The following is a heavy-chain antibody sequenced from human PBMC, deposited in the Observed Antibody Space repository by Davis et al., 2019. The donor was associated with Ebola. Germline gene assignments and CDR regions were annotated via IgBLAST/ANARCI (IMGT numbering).Heavy chain of an antibody. CDR1: GFTVSSDY. J-gene: IGHJ3*02. Sequence: GESLKISCAASGFTVSSDYMSWVRQAPGKGLEWVSVIYSGGTTYYADSGKGRFTISRDESKNMLFLQMNGLRTEDTALYYCAGGGAFEIWGQGTMVTVSS. V-gene: IGHV3-53*01. CDR2: IYSGGTT. CDR3: AGGGAFEI.